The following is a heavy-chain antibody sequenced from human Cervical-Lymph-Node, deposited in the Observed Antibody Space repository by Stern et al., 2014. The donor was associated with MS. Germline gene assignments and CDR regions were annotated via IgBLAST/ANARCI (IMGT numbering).Heavy chain of an antibody. V-gene: IGHV5-51*01. D-gene: IGHD5-18*01. J-gene: IGHJ3*02. CDR3: ARREDTAMDGAFDI. CDR2: IYPGDSDT. Sequence: EVQLVQSGAEVKKPGESLKISCKGSGYSFTSYWIGWVRQMPGKGLEGMGIIYPGDSDTRSSPSFPGPVTISAYKSTSTAYLQWSSLKASDTAMYYCARREDTAMDGAFDIGGQGTMVTVSS. CDR1: GYSFTSYW.